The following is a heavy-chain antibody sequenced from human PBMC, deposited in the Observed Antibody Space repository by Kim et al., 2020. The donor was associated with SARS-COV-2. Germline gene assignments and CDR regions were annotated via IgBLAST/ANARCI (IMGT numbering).Heavy chain of an antibody. CDR1: GFTFSSNA. D-gene: IGHD6-6*01. CDR2: IWHDGSNK. J-gene: IGHJ4*02. V-gene: IGHV3-33*06. CDR3: AKDLKGQAARPSLDY. Sequence: GGSLRLSCAASGFTFSSNAMHWVRQAPGKGLEWVADIWHDGSNKYYGDSVKGRFTISRDNSKKTLYLQMNNVKAEDTAVYYCAKDLKGQAARPSLDYWGQGTLVTVSS.